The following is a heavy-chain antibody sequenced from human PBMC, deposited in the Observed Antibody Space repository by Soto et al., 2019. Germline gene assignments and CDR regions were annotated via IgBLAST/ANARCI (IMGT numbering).Heavy chain of an antibody. J-gene: IGHJ5*02. V-gene: IGHV1-18*01. CDR2: ISAYNGNT. D-gene: IGHD3-22*01. CDR1: GYTFTSYG. Sequence: ASVKVSCKASGYTFTSYGISWVRQAPGQGLEWMGWISAYNGNTNYAQKLQGRVTMTTDTSTSTAYMELRSLRSDDTAVYYCARDTPFLYYDSSGYYYWFDPWGQGTLVTVSS. CDR3: ARDTPFLYYDSSGYYYWFDP.